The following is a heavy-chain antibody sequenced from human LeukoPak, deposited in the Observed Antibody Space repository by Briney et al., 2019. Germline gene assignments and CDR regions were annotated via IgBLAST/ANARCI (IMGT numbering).Heavy chain of an antibody. D-gene: IGHD5-12*01. CDR3: AKDLVAKGDY. CDR2: IGGSGDTT. V-gene: IGHV3-23*01. J-gene: IGHJ4*02. Sequence: GGSLRLSSAASGFTFSNYAMSWVRQAPGKGLEWVSLIGGSGDTTYYADSVRGRFTISRDNSKTTLYLQMNSLRAEDTAVYYCAKDLVAKGDYWGQGTLVTVSS. CDR1: GFTFSNYA.